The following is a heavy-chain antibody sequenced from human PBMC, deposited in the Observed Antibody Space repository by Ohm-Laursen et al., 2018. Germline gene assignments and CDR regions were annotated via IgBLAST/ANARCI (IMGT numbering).Heavy chain of an antibody. CDR3: ASAMYCSSTSCPLDYYGMDV. D-gene: IGHD2-2*01. J-gene: IGHJ6*02. CDR1: GFTFSSYG. V-gene: IGHV3-21*01. Sequence: SLRLSCTASGFTFSSYGMNWVRQAPGKGLEWVSSMTSSGSVMPYLDSVKGRFTISRDNAKNSLYLQMNSLRAEDTAVYYCASAMYCSSTSCPLDYYGMDVWGQGTTVTVSS. CDR2: MTSSGSVM.